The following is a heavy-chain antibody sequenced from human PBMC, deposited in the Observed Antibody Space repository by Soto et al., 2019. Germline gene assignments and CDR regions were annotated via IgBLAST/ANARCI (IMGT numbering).Heavy chain of an antibody. D-gene: IGHD3-16*01. CDR3: VKVDNYVTPTPQDV. CDR1: GYIFVNYG. V-gene: IGHV1-18*01. J-gene: IGHJ6*02. CDR2: ISTYTGNT. Sequence: QVQLVQSGDEVKKPGASVKVSCKAYGYIFVNYGIAWVRQAPGQGLEWMGWISTYTGNTHSATKVQGRLTTTTDTPTSTAYMDLGRLTSDDTAVYYCVKVDNYVTPTPQDVWGQGTTVTVSS.